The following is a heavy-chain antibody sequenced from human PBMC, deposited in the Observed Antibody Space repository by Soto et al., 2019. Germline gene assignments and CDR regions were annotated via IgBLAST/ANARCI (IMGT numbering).Heavy chain of an antibody. D-gene: IGHD6-19*01. Sequence: EAQLVESGGGLVQPGGYLRLSCAASEYTFSSYSMNWVRQAPGKGLEWISYISSSSSTIYYADSVRGRFTISRDNAKNSLYLQMNSLRDEATAVYYCARDSPAGWYFDYWGQGTLVTVSS. CDR3: ARDSPAGWYFDY. J-gene: IGHJ4*02. CDR1: EYTFSSYS. V-gene: IGHV3-48*02. CDR2: ISSSSSTI.